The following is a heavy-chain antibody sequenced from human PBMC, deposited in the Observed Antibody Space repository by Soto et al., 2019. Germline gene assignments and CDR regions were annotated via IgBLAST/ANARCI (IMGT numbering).Heavy chain of an antibody. V-gene: IGHV4-30-2*01. CDR2: IYHSGST. CDR1: GGSISSGDYS. Sequence: QLQLQESGSGLVRPSQTLSLTCAVSGGSISSGDYSWNWIRQPPGKGLEWIGYIYHSGSTLYNPSLKSRVXXXVXXSKNQFSLKLTSVTAADTAVYYCARDQLEGNWFDPWGQGTLVTVSS. CDR3: ARDQLEGNWFDP. J-gene: IGHJ5*02. D-gene: IGHD1-1*01.